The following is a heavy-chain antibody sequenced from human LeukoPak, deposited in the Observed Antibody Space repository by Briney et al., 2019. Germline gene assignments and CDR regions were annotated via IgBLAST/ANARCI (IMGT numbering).Heavy chain of an antibody. V-gene: IGHV3-15*01. D-gene: IGHD4-17*01. J-gene: IGHJ4*02. Sequence: PGGSLRLSCAASGFTFSSYGMHWVRQAPGKGLEWVGRIKNKAEGGTTDYAAPVKGRFTISRDDSKNTLYLQMNSLKTEDTAVYYCTTSTAHWGQGTLVTVSS. CDR2: IKNKAEGGTT. CDR3: TTSTAH. CDR1: GFTFSSYG.